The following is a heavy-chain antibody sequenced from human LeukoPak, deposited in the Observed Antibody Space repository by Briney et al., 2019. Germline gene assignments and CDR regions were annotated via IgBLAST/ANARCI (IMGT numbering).Heavy chain of an antibody. CDR2: INPSSSST. J-gene: IGHJ4*02. CDR3: ARGRRTYYDILTGYFTY. D-gene: IGHD3-9*01. V-gene: IGHV1-46*01. CDR1: GYTFTSYY. Sequence: ASVKASCKASGYTFTSYYMHWVRQTPGQGLEWMGIINPSSSSTTYAQKFQGRVTMTRDTSTRTVYMELSSLRSEATAVYYCARGRRTYYDILTGYFTYWGQGTLVTVSS.